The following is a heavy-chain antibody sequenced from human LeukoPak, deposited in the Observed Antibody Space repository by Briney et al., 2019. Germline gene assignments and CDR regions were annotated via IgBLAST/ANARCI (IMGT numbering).Heavy chain of an antibody. Sequence: PSETLSLTCTVSGGSITGYYWNCTRQPAGQGLEWLGRVYSSGVGNYNPSLTSRVTMSVDTSKNQFSLKLTSLTAADTAVYYCAREEFLHEIDSSGYFVYWGQGTLVTVSS. J-gene: IGHJ4*02. D-gene: IGHD3-22*01. V-gene: IGHV4-4*07. CDR3: AREEFLHEIDSSGYFVY. CDR1: GGSITGYY. CDR2: VYSSGVG.